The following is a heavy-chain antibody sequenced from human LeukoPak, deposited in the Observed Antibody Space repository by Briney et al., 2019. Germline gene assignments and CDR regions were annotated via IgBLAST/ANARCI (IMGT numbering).Heavy chain of an antibody. D-gene: IGHD4-17*01. CDR1: GGSISSGGYY. J-gene: IGHJ4*02. Sequence: SETLSLTCTVSGGSISSGGYYWSWIRQHPGKGLEWIGYIYYSGSTYYNPSLKSRVTISVDTSKNQCSLKLSSVTAADTAAYYCARGYGDSSPNDYWGQGTLVTVSS. CDR3: ARGYGDSSPNDY. CDR2: IYYSGST. V-gene: IGHV4-31*03.